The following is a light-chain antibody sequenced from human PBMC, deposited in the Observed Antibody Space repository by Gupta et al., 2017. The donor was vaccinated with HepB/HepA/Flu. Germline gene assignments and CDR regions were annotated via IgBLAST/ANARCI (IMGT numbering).Light chain of an antibody. CDR2: DVS. CDR3: SSYTSSSTLV. Sequence: QSALTQPASVSGSPGQSITISCTGTSSDVGGYNYVSWYQQHPGKAPKLMIYDVSNRPSGVSNRFSGSKSGNTASLTISGLQEEDEDDYYCSSYTSSSTLVFGGGTKLTVL. V-gene: IGLV2-14*01. CDR1: SSDVGGYNY. J-gene: IGLJ3*02.